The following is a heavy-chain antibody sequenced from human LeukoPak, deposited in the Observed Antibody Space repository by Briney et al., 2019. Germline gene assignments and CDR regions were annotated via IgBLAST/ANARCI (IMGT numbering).Heavy chain of an antibody. CDR2: IYHSGST. D-gene: IGHD7-27*01. J-gene: IGHJ2*01. Sequence: TSETLSLTCTVSGGSISSGGYYWSWIRQPPGKGLEWIGCIYHSGSTYYNPSLKSRVTISVDRSKNQFSLKLSSVTAADTAVYYCATHEPLGIGGWSWYFDLWGRGTLVTVSS. CDR1: GGSISSGGYY. CDR3: ATHEPLGIGGWSWYFDL. V-gene: IGHV4-30-2*01.